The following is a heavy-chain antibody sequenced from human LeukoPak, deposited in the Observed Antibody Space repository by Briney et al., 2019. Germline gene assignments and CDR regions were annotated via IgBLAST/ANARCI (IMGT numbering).Heavy chain of an antibody. D-gene: IGHD3-22*01. V-gene: IGHV3-21*01. CDR3: ARDSSGYYPYYFDY. CDR2: ISSSSSYI. Sequence: GGSLRLSCAASGFLFSKYWMTWVRQAPGKGLEWVSSISSSSSYIYYADSVKGRFTISRDNAKNSLYLQMNSLRAEDTAVYYCARDSSGYYPYYFDYWGQGTLVTVSS. J-gene: IGHJ4*02. CDR1: GFLFSKYW.